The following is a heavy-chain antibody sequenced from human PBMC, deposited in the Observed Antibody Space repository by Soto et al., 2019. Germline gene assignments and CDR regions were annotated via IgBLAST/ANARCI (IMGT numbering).Heavy chain of an antibody. Sequence: QVQLVQSGAEVKKPGSSVKVSCKASGGTFSSYAISWVRQAPGQGLEWMGGIIPIFGTANYAQKLQGRVTITADESTSTAYMELSSLRSEDTAVYYCARGGWYSSSWYGWFDPWGQGTLVTVSS. CDR1: GGTFSSYA. J-gene: IGHJ5*02. CDR3: ARGGWYSSSWYGWFDP. CDR2: IIPIFGTA. V-gene: IGHV1-69*01. D-gene: IGHD6-13*01.